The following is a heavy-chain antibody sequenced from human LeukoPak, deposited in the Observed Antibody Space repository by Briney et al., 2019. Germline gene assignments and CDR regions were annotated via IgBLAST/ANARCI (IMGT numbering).Heavy chain of an antibody. J-gene: IGHJ3*02. CDR1: GGSISSYY. CDR3: ARASGDYYDSSADAFDI. V-gene: IGHV4-59*12. Sequence: SETLSLTCTVSGGSISSYYWSWIRQPPAKGLEWIGYISYSGSTNYNPSLKSRVTISLDTSKNQFSLKLSSVTAADTAVYYCARASGDYYDSSADAFDIWGQGTMVTVSS. D-gene: IGHD3-22*01. CDR2: ISYSGST.